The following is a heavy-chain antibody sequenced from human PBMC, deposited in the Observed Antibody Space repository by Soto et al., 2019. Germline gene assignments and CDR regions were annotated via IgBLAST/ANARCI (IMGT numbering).Heavy chain of an antibody. CDR3: ARHNYGSGSTYFDY. D-gene: IGHD3-10*01. CDR1: GGSISSYY. J-gene: IGHJ4*02. Sequence: PSETLSLTCTVSGGSISSYYWSWIRQPPGKGLEWIGYIYYSGSTNYNPSLKSRVTISVDTSKNQFSLKLNSMTAADTAVYYCARHNYGSGSTYFDYWGQGTLVT. CDR2: IYYSGST. V-gene: IGHV4-59*08.